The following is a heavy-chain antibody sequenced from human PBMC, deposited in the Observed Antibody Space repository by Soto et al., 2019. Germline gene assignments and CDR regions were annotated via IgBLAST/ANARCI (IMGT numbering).Heavy chain of an antibody. CDR1: GGSISSGDYY. V-gene: IGHV4-30-4*02. D-gene: IGHD4-17*01. CDR2: IYYSGST. Sequence: SETLSLTCTVSGGSISSGDYYWSWIRQPPGKGLEWIGYIYYSGSTYYNPSLKSRVTISVDTSKNQFSLKLSSVTAADTAVYYCARHLDGVYYYYGMDVWGQGTTVTVSS. J-gene: IGHJ6*02. CDR3: ARHLDGVYYYYGMDV.